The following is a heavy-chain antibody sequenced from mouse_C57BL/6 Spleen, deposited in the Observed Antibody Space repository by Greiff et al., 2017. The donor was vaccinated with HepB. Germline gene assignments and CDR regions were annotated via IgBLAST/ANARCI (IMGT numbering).Heavy chain of an antibody. J-gene: IGHJ1*03. CDR2: IYPGDGDT. V-gene: IGHV1-80*01. Sequence: QVHVKQSGAELVKPGASVKISCKASGYAFSSYWMNWVKQRPGKGLEWIGQIYPGDGDTNYNGKFKGKATLTADKSSSTAYMQLSSLTSEDSAVYFCARGITTVVGNWYFDVWGTGTTVTVSS. CDR1: GYAFSSYW. CDR3: ARGITTVVGNWYFDV. D-gene: IGHD1-1*01.